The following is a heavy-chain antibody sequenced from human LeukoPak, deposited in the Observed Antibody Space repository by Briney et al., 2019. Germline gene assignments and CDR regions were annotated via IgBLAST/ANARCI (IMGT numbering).Heavy chain of an antibody. D-gene: IGHD3-10*01. J-gene: IGHJ5*02. CDR1: GGSFSGYY. Sequence: SETLSLTCAVYGGSFSGYYWSWIRQPPGKGLEWTGEINHSGSTNYNPSLKSRVTISVDTSKNQFSLKLSSVTAADTAVYHCATSITSRPNWFDPWGQGTLVTVSS. CDR2: INHSGST. CDR3: ATSITSRPNWFDP. V-gene: IGHV4-34*01.